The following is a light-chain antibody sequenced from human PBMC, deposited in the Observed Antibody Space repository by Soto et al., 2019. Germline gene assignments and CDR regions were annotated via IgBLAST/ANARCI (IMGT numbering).Light chain of an antibody. J-gene: IGKJ2*01. Sequence: DIVMTQSPLSLPVTPGEPASISCRSSQSVLHSNGYNYLDWYLQKPGQSPQLLIYWGSNRASGVPDRFSGSGSGTDFTLQISRVEAEDVGVYYCMQALQTPPYTFGQGTNLEIK. CDR3: MQALQTPPYT. CDR2: WGS. CDR1: QSVLHSNGYNY. V-gene: IGKV2-28*01.